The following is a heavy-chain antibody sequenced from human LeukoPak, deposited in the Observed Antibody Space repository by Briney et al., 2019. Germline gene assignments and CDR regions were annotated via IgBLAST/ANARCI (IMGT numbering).Heavy chain of an antibody. J-gene: IGHJ4*02. D-gene: IGHD1-26*01. CDR1: GGSVSNTNYY. CDR2: VSHSGST. V-gene: IGHV4-39*07. Sequence: SETLSLTCTVSGGSVSNTNYYWAWIRQPPGKGLEWIGSVSHSGSTYYNPSLKSRVTISADTSKNQFSLRLRSVTAADTAVYYCARGYSGNYGGIVDYWGQGTLVTVSS. CDR3: ARGYSGNYGGIVDY.